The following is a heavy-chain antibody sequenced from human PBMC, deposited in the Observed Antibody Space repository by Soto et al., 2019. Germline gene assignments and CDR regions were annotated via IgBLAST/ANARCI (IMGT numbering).Heavy chain of an antibody. Sequence: PSETLSLTCAVYGESFSGYYCSWIRQPPGKGLEWIGDIYHSGSTNYNPSLKGRVTISGDTSKNQFSLKLTSVTAADTAVYYCARDTNTGLLDYWGQGTLVTVSS. D-gene: IGHD1-1*01. V-gene: IGHV4-34*01. CDR1: GESFSGYY. CDR2: IYHSGST. CDR3: ARDTNTGLLDY. J-gene: IGHJ4*02.